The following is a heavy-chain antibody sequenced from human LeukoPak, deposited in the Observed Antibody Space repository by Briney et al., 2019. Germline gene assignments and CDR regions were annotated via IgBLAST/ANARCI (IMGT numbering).Heavy chain of an antibody. V-gene: IGHV3-7*01. D-gene: IGHD5-18*01. CDR1: GFTFSYHW. J-gene: IGHJ4*02. Sequence: GRSLRLSCAASGFTFSYHWMTWVRQAPGKGLEWVANIKNDGTVKNYVDSVKGRFTISRDNAKNSLYLQMNSLRAEDTGVYYCAKNSYSKGDYWGQGVLVTVSS. CDR3: AKNSYSKGDY. CDR2: IKNDGTVK.